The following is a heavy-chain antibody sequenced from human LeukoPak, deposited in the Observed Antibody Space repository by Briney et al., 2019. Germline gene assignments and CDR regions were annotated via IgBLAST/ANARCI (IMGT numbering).Heavy chain of an antibody. V-gene: IGHV2-5*02. CDR2: IYWDDDI. CDR1: GLSLTTSGGG. J-gene: IGHJ4*02. CDR3: AHKGGRGGPNDY. Sequence: SGPTLVNLTQTLTLTCTFSGLSLTTSGGGVGWICQPPGQALEWLALIYWDDDIRSSPSLENRLTITKDTSKNQVVLTMTNMEPMDTATYYCAHKGGRGGPNDYWGQGTVVTVSS. D-gene: IGHD4-23*01.